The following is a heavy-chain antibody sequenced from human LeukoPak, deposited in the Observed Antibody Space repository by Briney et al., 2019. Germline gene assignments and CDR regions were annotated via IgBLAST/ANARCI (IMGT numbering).Heavy chain of an antibody. J-gene: IGHJ6*02. CDR1: GYTFTGYY. D-gene: IGHD3-22*01. CDR3: ARLGMVITTYYYYGMDV. V-gene: IGHV1-2*06. Sequence: ASVKVSCKASGYTFTGYYMHWVRQAPGQGLEWMGRINPNSGGTNYAQKFQGRVTMTRDTSISTAYMELSRLRSDDTAVYYCARLGMVITTYYYYGMDVWGQGTMVTVSS. CDR2: INPNSGGT.